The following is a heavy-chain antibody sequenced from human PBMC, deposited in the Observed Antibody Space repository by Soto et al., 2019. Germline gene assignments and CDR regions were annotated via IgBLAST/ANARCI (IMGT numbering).Heavy chain of an antibody. V-gene: IGHV3-11*06. J-gene: IGHJ5*02. CDR1: GFTFSDYY. CDR3: ARVTPYSSSWYVHNWFDP. D-gene: IGHD6-13*01. Sequence: GGSLRLSCAASGFTFSDYYMSWIRQAPGKGLEWVSYISSSSSYTNYADSVKGRFTISRDNAKNSLYLQMNSLRAEDTAVYYCARVTPYSSSWYVHNWFDPWGQGTLVTVSS. CDR2: ISSSSSYT.